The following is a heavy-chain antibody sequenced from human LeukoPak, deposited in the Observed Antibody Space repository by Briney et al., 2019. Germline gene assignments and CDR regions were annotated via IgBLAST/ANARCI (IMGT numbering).Heavy chain of an antibody. J-gene: IGHJ5*02. CDR3: AKDAVDTAMSS. V-gene: IGHV3-30-3*01. CDR2: ISYDGNNE. D-gene: IGHD5-18*01. Sequence: GRSLRLSCAASGFNVSSYVMHWVRQAPGKGLEWVAVISYDGNNEYYADSVKGRFTISRDNSKNTLYLQMNSLRAEDTAVYYCAKDAVDTAMSSWGQGTLVTVSS. CDR1: GFNVSSYV.